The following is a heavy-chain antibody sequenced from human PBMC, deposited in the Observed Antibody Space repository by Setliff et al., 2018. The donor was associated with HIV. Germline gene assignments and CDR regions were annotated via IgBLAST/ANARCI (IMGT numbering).Heavy chain of an antibody. D-gene: IGHD3-10*01. V-gene: IGHV4-34*01. J-gene: IGHJ4*02. CDR2: INHGGHT. CDR1: GGSFGDQF. CDR3: ARLPRGVDNSDY. Sequence: PSETLSLTCAVYGGSFGDQFWNWIRQSPGKGLEWIGEINHGGHTNYNPSLKSRATILVDTSKKQFSLRLSSVTAADTAVYYCARLPRGVDNSDYWGQGTLVTVSS.